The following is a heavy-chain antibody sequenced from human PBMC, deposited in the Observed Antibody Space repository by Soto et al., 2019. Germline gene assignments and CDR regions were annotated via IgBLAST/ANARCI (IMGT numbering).Heavy chain of an antibody. CDR3: VGYYYETSGYYYDY. CDR1: GGTFSSFA. V-gene: IGHV1-69*18. J-gene: IGHJ4*02. Sequence: QVQLVQSGAEVKKPGSSVKVSCKASGGTFSSFAISWVRQAPGQGLEWMGRIIPIFDSSNYAQKFQGRVTITADESTSKAYMELSSLRSEDTAVFYWVGYYYETSGYYYDYWGQGTLVTVSS. D-gene: IGHD3-22*01. CDR2: IIPIFDSS.